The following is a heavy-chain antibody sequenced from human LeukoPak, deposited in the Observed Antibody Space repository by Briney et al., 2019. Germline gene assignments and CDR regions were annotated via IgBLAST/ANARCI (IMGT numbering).Heavy chain of an antibody. D-gene: IGHD3-10*01. CDR2: INPNSGGT. CDR1: GYTFTGYY. Sequence: ASVKVSCKASGYTFTGYYMHWVRQAPGQGLEWMGWINPNSGGTNYAQKFQGRVTMTRDTSISTAYMELSRLRSEDTAVYYCARNRRITMVRGVSNWFDPWGQGTLVTVSS. J-gene: IGHJ5*02. CDR3: ARNRRITMVRGVSNWFDP. V-gene: IGHV1-2*02.